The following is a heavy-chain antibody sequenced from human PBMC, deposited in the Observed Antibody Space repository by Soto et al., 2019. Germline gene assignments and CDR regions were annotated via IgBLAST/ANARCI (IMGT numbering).Heavy chain of an antibody. Sequence: GASVKVSCKPSGYTFSAYYVHWARRAPGRGFQWLGWINPSNEVTTFSEFFQGRITMTRDTSTNTVHMELNRLKSDDTAFYYCMRGGWGDSPIDCWGQGTQVTVSS. D-gene: IGHD1-26*01. CDR1: GYTFSAYY. J-gene: IGHJ4*02. V-gene: IGHV1-2*02. CDR3: MRGGWGDSPIDC. CDR2: INPSNEVT.